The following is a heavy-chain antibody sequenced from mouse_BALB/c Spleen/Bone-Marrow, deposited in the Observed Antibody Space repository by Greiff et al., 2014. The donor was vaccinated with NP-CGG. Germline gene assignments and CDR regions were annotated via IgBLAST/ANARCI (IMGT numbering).Heavy chain of an antibody. J-gene: IGHJ1*01. CDR3: ATMITDWYFDV. D-gene: IGHD2-4*01. V-gene: IGHV14-3*02. CDR1: GFNIKDTY. CDR2: IDPANGNT. Sequence: VQLQQSGAELVEPGASVKLSCTASGFNIKDTYMHWVKQRPEQGLEWIGRIDPANGNTKYDPKLQGKATITADTSSNTAYLQLSSLTSEDTAVYYCATMITDWYFDVWGAGTTVTVSS.